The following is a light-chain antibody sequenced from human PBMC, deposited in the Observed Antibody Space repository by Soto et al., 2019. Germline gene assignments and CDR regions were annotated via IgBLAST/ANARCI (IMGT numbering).Light chain of an antibody. V-gene: IGLV2-14*01. J-gene: IGLJ1*01. CDR3: SSYTSSSTLV. CDR2: EVS. CDR1: SSDVGGYNY. Sequence: QSALTQPASVSGSPGQSTTISCTGTSSDVGGYNYVSWYQQHPGKAPKLMIYEVSHRPSGVSNRFSGSKSGNTASLTISGLQAEDEADYYCSSYTSSSTLVFGTGTKVTVL.